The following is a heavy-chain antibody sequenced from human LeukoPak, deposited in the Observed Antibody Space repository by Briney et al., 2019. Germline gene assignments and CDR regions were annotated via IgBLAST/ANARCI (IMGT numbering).Heavy chain of an antibody. D-gene: IGHD4-17*01. CDR1: GGSISSYY. Sequence: PSETLSLTCTVSGGSISSYYWSWIRQPPGKGLEWIGYIYYSGSTNYNPSLKSRVTISVDTSKNQFSLKLSSVTAADTAVYYCARDDYGDYGGFDYRGQGTLVTVSS. J-gene: IGHJ4*02. CDR2: IYYSGST. CDR3: ARDDYGDYGGFDY. V-gene: IGHV4-59*01.